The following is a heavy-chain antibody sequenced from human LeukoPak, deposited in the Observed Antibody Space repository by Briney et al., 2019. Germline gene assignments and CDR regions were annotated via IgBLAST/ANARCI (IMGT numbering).Heavy chain of an antibody. CDR3: AREGDKYANWFDT. CDR1: GGSIRSYY. D-gene: IGHD2-8*01. V-gene: IGHV4-4*07. CDR2: IDTSGST. J-gene: IGHJ5*02. Sequence: PSETLSLTCTVSGGSIRSYYWSWIRQPAGKGLEWIGRIDTSGSTNYNPALKSRVTMSLDTSQNQFSLNLSSVTAADTAMYYCAREGDKYANWFDTWGQGTLVTVSS.